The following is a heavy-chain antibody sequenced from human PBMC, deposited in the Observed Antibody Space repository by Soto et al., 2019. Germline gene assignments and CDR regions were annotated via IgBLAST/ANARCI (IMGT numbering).Heavy chain of an antibody. D-gene: IGHD4-17*01. CDR3: ARAGPTTVSRPDAFDI. Sequence: GESLKISCKGSGYSFTSYWIGWVRQMPGKGLEWMGIIYPGDSDTRYSPSFQGQVTISADKSISTAYLQWSSLKASDTAMYYCARAGPTTVSRPDAFDIWGQGTMVTVS. CDR1: GYSFTSYW. CDR2: IYPGDSDT. V-gene: IGHV5-51*01. J-gene: IGHJ3*02.